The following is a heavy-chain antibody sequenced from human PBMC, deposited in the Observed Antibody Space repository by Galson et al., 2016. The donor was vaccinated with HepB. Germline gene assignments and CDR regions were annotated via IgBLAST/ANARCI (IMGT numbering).Heavy chain of an antibody. CDR2: IFHIGST. CDR1: GGPISSNRYC. Sequence: ETLSLTCTVSGGPISSNRYCWGWIRQPPGKGLEWIGSIFHIGSTYYNASLKSRAAISVDTSKSQFSLKLRSLTATDTAVYYCARFGGDWGFWGQGNLVIVSS. CDR3: ARFGGDWGF. V-gene: IGHV4-39*01. J-gene: IGHJ1*01. D-gene: IGHD2-21*02.